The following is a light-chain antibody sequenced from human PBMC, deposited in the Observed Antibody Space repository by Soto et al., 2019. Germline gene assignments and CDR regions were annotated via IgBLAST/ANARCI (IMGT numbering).Light chain of an antibody. CDR1: QTISSW. V-gene: IGKV1-5*03. J-gene: IGKJ1*01. Sequence: DILMTQSPSTLSGSVGERVTITCRASQTISSWLAWYQQKPGKAPKLLIYKASTLKSGVPSRFSGSGSGTEFTLTISSLQPDDFAAYYCQQYNSWSEAFGQGTKVDIK. CDR2: KAS. CDR3: QQYNSWSEA.